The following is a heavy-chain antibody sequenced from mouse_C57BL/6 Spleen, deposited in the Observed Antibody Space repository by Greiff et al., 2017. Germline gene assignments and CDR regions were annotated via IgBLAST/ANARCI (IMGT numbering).Heavy chain of an antibody. CDR3: ARSGSSYVGAFSWFAY. J-gene: IGHJ3*01. CDR2: INPNNGGT. Sequence: VQLKQSGPELVKPGASVKISCKASGYTFTDYYMNWVKQSHGKSLEWIGDINPNNGGTSYNQKFKGKATLTVDKSSSTAYMELRSLTSEDSAVYYCARSGSSYVGAFSWFAYWGQGTLVTVSA. D-gene: IGHD1-1*01. V-gene: IGHV1-26*01. CDR1: GYTFTDYY.